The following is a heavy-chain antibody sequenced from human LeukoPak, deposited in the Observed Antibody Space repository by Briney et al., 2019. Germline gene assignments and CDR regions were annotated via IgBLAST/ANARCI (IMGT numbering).Heavy chain of an antibody. Sequence: SETLSLTCTVSGGSISDYYWSWIRQPPGKGLEGIGYIYYTGSTSYNPSLKRRVTISLDKSKNKFFLKLSSVTAADTALYYCGRHVSNWGPDYWGQGSLVTVSS. CDR3: GRHVSNWGPDY. CDR2: IYYTGST. J-gene: IGHJ4*02. CDR1: GGSISDYY. V-gene: IGHV4-59*08. D-gene: IGHD7-27*01.